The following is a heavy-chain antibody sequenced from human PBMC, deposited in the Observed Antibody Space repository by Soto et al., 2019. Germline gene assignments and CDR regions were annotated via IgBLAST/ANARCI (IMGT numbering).Heavy chain of an antibody. D-gene: IGHD2-21*02. V-gene: IGHV4-39*01. Sequence: SETLSLTCTVSGGSISSSSYYWGWIRQPPGKGLEWIGSIYYSGSTYHNPSLKSRVTISVDTSKNQFSLKLSPVTAADTAVYYGARHPSDFWFDPWGQGTLVTVSS. CDR3: ARHPSDFWFDP. CDR1: GGSISSSSYY. CDR2: IYYSGST. J-gene: IGHJ5*02.